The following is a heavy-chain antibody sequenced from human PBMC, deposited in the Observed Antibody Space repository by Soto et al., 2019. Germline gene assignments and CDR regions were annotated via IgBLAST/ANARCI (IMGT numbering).Heavy chain of an antibody. V-gene: IGHV3-30*03. Sequence: QVQLVESGGGVVQPGRFLRLSCAASGFPFTTYGMHWVREGPGKGLEWVAVISYDGSNKYYADSVKGRFTISRDNSKNTLYLQMNSLRPEDMALYYCVGGQYYFDYRGQGTLVTVSS. CDR2: ISYDGSNK. J-gene: IGHJ4*02. D-gene: IGHD3-10*01. CDR1: GFPFTTYG. CDR3: VGGQYYFDY.